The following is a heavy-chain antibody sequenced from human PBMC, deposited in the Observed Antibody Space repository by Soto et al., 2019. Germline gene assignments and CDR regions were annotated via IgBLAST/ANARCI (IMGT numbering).Heavy chain of an antibody. CDR1: GYTFAGYY. J-gene: IGHJ3*02. V-gene: IGHV1-2*04. CDR2: INPNSGDT. D-gene: IGHD1-26*01. CDR3: ARDAGLVGATQRAAFDI. Sequence: GASVKVSCTASGYTFAGYYLHWVRQAPGQGLEWMGWINPNSGDTSSAQKFQGWVTMTRDTSISTAYMELSRLRSDDTAVYYCARDAGLVGATQRAAFDIWGQGTMVTVSS.